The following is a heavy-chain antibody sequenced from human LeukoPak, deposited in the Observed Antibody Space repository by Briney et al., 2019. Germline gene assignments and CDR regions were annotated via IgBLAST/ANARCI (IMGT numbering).Heavy chain of an antibody. CDR1: GGTFSSYA. CDR3: ARDVVAAAGGENFDY. CDR2: IIPIFGTA. Sequence: ASVKVSCKASGGTFSSYAISWVRQAPGQGLEWMGGIIPIFGTANYAQKFQGRVTITADESTSTAYMELSSLRAEDTAVYYCARDVVAAAGGENFDYWGQGTLVTVSS. D-gene: IGHD6-13*01. J-gene: IGHJ4*02. V-gene: IGHV1-69*13.